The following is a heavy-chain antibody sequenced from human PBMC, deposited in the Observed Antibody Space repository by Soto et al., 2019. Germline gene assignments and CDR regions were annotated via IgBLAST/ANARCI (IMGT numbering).Heavy chain of an antibody. J-gene: IGHJ4*02. D-gene: IGHD6-19*01. CDR2: ISGNGGTT. CDR1: GVAFSFYS. V-gene: IGHV3-23*01. Sequence: EVVLLESGGGLVQPGGSLRLSCEVSGVAFSFYSMSWVRQAPGKGLEWVASISGNGGTTYYAASAKGRFTFSRDNSKNTVYLQMNSLRGEDTAVYYCAKDRGGFTRGWEFFDFWGQESLVTVSS. CDR3: AKDRGGFTRGWEFFDF.